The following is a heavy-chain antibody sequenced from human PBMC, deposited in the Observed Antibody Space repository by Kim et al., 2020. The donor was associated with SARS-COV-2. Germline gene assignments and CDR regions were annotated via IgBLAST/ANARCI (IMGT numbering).Heavy chain of an antibody. CDR1: GGSINRNY. J-gene: IGHJ4*02. D-gene: IGHD6-19*01. Sequence: SETLSLICTVSGGSINRNYWSWFRQPPGKGLEWIGYIYYTGSTNYNPSLKSRVTISVDRSNNQFSLKLNSLTAADTAVYYCASDMTSGWYYFWGQGALVTVSS. V-gene: IGHV4-59*01. CDR2: IYYTGST. CDR3: ASDMTSGWYYF.